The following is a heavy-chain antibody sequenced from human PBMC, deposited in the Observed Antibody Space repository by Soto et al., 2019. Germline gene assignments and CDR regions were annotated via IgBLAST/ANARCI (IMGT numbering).Heavy chain of an antibody. Sequence: GGSLRLSCAASGFTFSDYYMSWIRQAPGKGLEWVSYISSSGSTIYYADSVKGRFTISRDNAKNSLYLQMNSLRAEDTAVYYCASSIRFLEWPTGPTDYYMDVWGKGTTVTVSS. CDR3: ASSIRFLEWPTGPTDYYMDV. J-gene: IGHJ6*03. D-gene: IGHD3-3*01. V-gene: IGHV3-11*01. CDR1: GFTFSDYY. CDR2: ISSSGSTI.